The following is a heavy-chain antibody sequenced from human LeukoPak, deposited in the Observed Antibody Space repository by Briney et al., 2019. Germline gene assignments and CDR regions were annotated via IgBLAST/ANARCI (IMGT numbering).Heavy chain of an antibody. J-gene: IGHJ6*03. Sequence: GSLRLSCAASGFTFSSYSMNWIRQPPGKGLEWIGSIYYSGSTYYNPSLKSRVTISVDTSKNQFSLKLSSVTAADTAVYYCARHTYDYSNYVSYYYMDVWGKGTTVTVSS. CDR1: GFTFSSYS. CDR3: ARHTYDYSNYVSYYYMDV. CDR2: IYYSGST. V-gene: IGHV4-39*01. D-gene: IGHD4-11*01.